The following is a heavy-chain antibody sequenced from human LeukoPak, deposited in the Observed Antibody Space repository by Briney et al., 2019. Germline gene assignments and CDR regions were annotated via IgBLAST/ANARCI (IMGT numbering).Heavy chain of an antibody. J-gene: IGHJ4*02. Sequence: ASDNLSLTCTVSGVSVSSGSSYWSWLRQPPGKGLECIGYIYYTGSTNYNPSLKSRVTISVDMSKNQFSLKLTSVTAADTAVYYCATKGPRRGYFDYWGQGTLVAVSS. CDR2: IYYTGST. CDR1: GVSVSSGSSY. CDR3: ATKGPRRGYFDY. V-gene: IGHV4-61*01.